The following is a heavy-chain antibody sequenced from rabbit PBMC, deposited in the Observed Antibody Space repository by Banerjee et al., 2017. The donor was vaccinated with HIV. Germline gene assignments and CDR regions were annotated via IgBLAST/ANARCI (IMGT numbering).Heavy chain of an antibody. Sequence: QSLEESGGGLVKPGASLTLTCTASGFSFSSSYWMCWVRQAPGKGLEWVGCIDAGSGGRTYYAKWAKGPFTISKTSSTTMTLQMTSLTAADTATYFCARDDDGGSVVYDLWGQGTLVTVS. J-gene: IGHJ4*01. D-gene: IGHD8-1*01. V-gene: IGHV1S40*01. CDR1: GFSFSSSYW. CDR3: ARDDDGGSVVYDL. CDR2: IDAGSGGRT.